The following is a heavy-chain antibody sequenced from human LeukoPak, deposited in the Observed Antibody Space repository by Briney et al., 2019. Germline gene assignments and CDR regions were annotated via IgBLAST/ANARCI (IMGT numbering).Heavy chain of an antibody. J-gene: IGHJ3*02. CDR3: ARPNYGAGTYYRGPFDI. CDR2: IYPGDSDT. CDR1: GYSFPTNW. Sequence: GPSLQISSQGSGYSFPTNWIGWVRPMPGTGLEWMGVIYPGDSDTRYSPSFQGQVTIPAAKSIRTAYLQWSSPTASDTAMYYCARPNYGAGTYYRGPFDIWGQGTMVAVSS. V-gene: IGHV5-51*01. D-gene: IGHD3-10*01.